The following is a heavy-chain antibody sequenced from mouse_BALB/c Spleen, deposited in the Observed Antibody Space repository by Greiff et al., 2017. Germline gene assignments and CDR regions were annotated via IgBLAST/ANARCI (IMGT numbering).Heavy chain of an antibody. J-gene: IGHJ4*01. V-gene: IGHV1-63*02. Sequence: QVQLQESGAELVRPAPTVKITCTASGYSFTNYGVGWVRQSPGHGLEWMGMIWPGGGYTNYYEQFNSKATMTADTTSRTALILLSRQTSEASAVYCCTGGGDCAVDYWGQGTSVTVSS. CDR3: TGGGDCAVDY. CDR1: GYSFTNYG. CDR2: IWPGGGYT.